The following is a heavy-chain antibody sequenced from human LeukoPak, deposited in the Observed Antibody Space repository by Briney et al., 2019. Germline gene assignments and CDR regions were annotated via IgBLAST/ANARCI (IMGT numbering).Heavy chain of an antibody. V-gene: IGHV4-4*07. D-gene: IGHD6-19*01. CDR2: IYTSGSS. CDR1: GGSISSYY. Sequence: SETLSLTCTVSGGSISSYYWSWIRQPAGKGLEWIGRIYTSGSSNSNPSLKSRVTMSADTSKNQFSLKLSSVTAANTAVYYCARDISVAGSFLLFDYWGQGTLVTVSS. J-gene: IGHJ4*02. CDR3: ARDISVAGSFLLFDY.